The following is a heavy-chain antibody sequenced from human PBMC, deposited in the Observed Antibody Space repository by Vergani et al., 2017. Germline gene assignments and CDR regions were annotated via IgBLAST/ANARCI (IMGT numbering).Heavy chain of an antibody. D-gene: IGHD3-10*01. V-gene: IGHV4-31*03. CDR2: IYYSGST. J-gene: IGHJ3*02. Sequence: QVQLQESGPGLVKPSQTLSLTCTVPGGSISSGGYYWSWIRQHPGKGLEWIGYIYYSGSTYYNPSLKSRVTISVDTSKNQFSLKLSYVTAADPAVYYCARDDRGWFGGPAAFDIWGQGTMVTVSS. CDR3: ARDDRGWFGGPAAFDI. CDR1: GGSISSGGYY.